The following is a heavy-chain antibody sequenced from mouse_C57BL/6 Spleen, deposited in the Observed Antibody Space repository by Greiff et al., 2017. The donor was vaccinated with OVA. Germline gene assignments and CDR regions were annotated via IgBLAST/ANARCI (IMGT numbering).Heavy chain of an antibody. CDR1: GFTFTDYY. V-gene: IGHV7-3*01. Sequence: EVKLVESGGGLVQPGGSLSLSCAASGFTFTDYYMSWVRQPPGKALEWLGFIRNKAHGYTTEYSASVKGRFTISRDNSQSILYLQMNALGAEDSATYYRARSSLFLRYRFDYWGQGTTLTVSS. CDR3: ARSSLFLRYRFDY. D-gene: IGHD1-1*01. J-gene: IGHJ2*01. CDR2: IRNKAHGYTT.